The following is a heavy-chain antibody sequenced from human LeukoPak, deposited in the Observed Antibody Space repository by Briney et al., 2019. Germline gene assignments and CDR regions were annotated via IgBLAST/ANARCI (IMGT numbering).Heavy chain of an antibody. Sequence: PSETLSLACTVSGDSISSSSSYWGWIRQPPGQGLEWIGGIYYSGSTYYNTSLKSRVTISVDTSKNQFSLNLTSVTAADTAVYYCARFTPQGYGWGGYNRFDPWGQGTLVTVSS. CDR2: IYYSGST. CDR1: GDSISSSSSY. D-gene: IGHD3-16*01. J-gene: IGHJ5*02. V-gene: IGHV4-39*01. CDR3: ARFTPQGYGWGGYNRFDP.